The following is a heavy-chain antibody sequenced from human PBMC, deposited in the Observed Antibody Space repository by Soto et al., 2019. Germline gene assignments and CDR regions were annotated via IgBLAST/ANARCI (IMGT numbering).Heavy chain of an antibody. CDR3: AKDSGYNYGYANAMDV. Sequence: RSLRLSCAASGXTFRSYPMSWVRQAPGKGLEWVSSFSVSGASTYYADSVRGRFTISRETSKSTLYLQMNSLRAEDTDIYYCAKDSGYNYGYANAMDVWCRGITGTVS. D-gene: IGHD5-18*01. CDR1: GXTFRSYP. J-gene: IGHJ6*02. CDR2: FSVSGAST. V-gene: IGHV3-23*01.